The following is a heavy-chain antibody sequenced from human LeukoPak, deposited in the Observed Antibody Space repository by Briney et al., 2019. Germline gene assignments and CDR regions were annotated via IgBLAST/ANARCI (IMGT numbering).Heavy chain of an antibody. V-gene: IGHV1-18*01. J-gene: IGHJ4*02. CDR2: ISAYNGNT. CDR1: GYIFTTYA. Sequence: ASVTVSCKASGYIFTTYAITWVRQAPGQGLEWMGWISAYNGNTNYAQKLQGRVTMTTDTSTSTAYMELRSLRSDDTAVYYCARVQSAGYYDFWSGEFFDYWGQGTLVTVSS. D-gene: IGHD3-3*01. CDR3: ARVQSAGYYDFWSGEFFDY.